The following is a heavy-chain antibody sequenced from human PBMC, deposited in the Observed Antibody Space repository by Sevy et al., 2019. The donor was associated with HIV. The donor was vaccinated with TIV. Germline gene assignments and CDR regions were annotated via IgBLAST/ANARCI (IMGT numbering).Heavy chain of an antibody. CDR3: AKDLRRGDILTGYLNY. Sequence: GGSLRLSCTASGFKFDDYAMHWVRQPPGKGLEWVSEITWDGGRTGYADSVKDRFIISRDNTKSSLYLQMNSLRAEDTALYYCAKDLRRGDILTGYLNYWGQGILVTVSS. CDR1: GFKFDDYA. J-gene: IGHJ4*02. CDR2: ITWDGGRT. D-gene: IGHD3-9*01. V-gene: IGHV3-9*01.